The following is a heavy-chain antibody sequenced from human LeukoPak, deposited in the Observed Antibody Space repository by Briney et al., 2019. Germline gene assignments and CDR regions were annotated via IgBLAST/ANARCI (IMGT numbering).Heavy chain of an antibody. CDR2: IYTSGCT. CDR3: TRDTGTTGEVKFDP. D-gene: IGHD4-17*01. CDR1: GNPFDDYY. J-gene: IGHJ5*02. Sequence: SEPLSLTCTVSGNPFDDYYWSWMLQPAGKGLEWIGRIYTSGCTTHNPSLQSRVTLSVDKSKSEFSLNLMSVTDADTAVYYCTRDTGTTGEVKFDPWGQGSLVSVSS. V-gene: IGHV4-4*07.